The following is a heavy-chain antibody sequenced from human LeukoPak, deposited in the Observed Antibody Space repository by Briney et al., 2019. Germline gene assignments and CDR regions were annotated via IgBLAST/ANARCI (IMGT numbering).Heavy chain of an antibody. Sequence: GGSLRLSCAASGFTFDDYAMHWVRQAPGKGLAWVSGISWNSGSIGCADSVKGRFTISRDNAKNSLYLQMNSLRAEDTALYYCAKDIAPGYYYPGHFQHWGQGTLVTVSS. CDR2: ISWNSGSI. CDR3: AKDIAPGYYYPGHFQH. J-gene: IGHJ1*01. D-gene: IGHD3-22*01. CDR1: GFTFDDYA. V-gene: IGHV3-9*01.